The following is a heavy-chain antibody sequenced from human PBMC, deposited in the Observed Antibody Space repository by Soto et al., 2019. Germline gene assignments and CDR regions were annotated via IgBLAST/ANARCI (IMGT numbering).Heavy chain of an antibody. CDR2: IYYSGST. V-gene: IGHV4-59*08. J-gene: IGHJ4*02. Sequence: QVQLQESGPGLVKPSETLSLTCTVSGGSISSYYWSWIRQPPGKGLEWIGYIYYSGSTNYNPSLKSRVTISVDTSKNQFSLKLSSVTAADTAVYHCARRWGDYFDYWGQGTLVTVSS. CDR1: GGSISSYY. CDR3: ARRWGDYFDY. D-gene: IGHD3-16*01.